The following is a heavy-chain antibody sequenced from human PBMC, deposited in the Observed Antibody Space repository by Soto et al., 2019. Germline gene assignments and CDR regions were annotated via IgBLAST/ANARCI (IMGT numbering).Heavy chain of an antibody. CDR2: IYYSGST. Sequence: QLQLQESGPGLVKPSETLSLTCSVSGGSISSSSYFWGWIRQPPGKGLEWIGSIYYSGSTYYNPSLTXRXTXAXXTSQNQSSLKLSSVTAADTAVYYCARHPSDFWFDPWGQGTLVTVSS. CDR1: GGSISSSSYF. D-gene: IGHD2-21*02. V-gene: IGHV4-39*01. CDR3: ARHPSDFWFDP. J-gene: IGHJ5*02.